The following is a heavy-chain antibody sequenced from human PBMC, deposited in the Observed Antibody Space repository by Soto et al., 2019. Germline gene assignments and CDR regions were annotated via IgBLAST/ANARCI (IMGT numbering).Heavy chain of an antibody. D-gene: IGHD6-13*01. V-gene: IGHV3-30-3*01. Sequence: LRLSCVASGFTLSSYAMHWVRQAPGKGLEWVAVISYDGSNKYYADSVKGRFTISRDNSKNTLYLQMNSLRAEDTAVYYCARAHYTYSSSWYQFSYWGQGTLVTVSS. CDR1: GFTLSSYA. CDR2: ISYDGSNK. CDR3: ARAHYTYSSSWYQFSY. J-gene: IGHJ4*02.